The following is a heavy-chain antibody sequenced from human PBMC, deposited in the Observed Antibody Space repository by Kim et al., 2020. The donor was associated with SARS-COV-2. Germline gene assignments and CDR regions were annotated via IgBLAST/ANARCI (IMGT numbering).Heavy chain of an antibody. CDR3: ARDKSSFDY. CDR2: GNT. V-gene: IGHV1-18*01. D-gene: IGHD2-2*01. Sequence: GNTNYAQKLQGRVTMTTDTSTSTAYMELRSLRSDDTAVYYCARDKSSFDYWGQGTLVTVSS. J-gene: IGHJ4*02.